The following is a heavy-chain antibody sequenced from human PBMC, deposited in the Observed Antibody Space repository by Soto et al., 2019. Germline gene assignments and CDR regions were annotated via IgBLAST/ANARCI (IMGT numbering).Heavy chain of an antibody. Sequence: SETLSLTCTVTGVSVSSAGYYWTWIRQHPGKGLEWIGYISYSGSTYYNPSLKSRVTISVDTSKSQFSLGLNSVTAADTAVYYCARFVNYYYYGMDVWGQGTTVTVSS. CDR2: ISYSGST. D-gene: IGHD2-21*01. CDR1: GVSVSSAGYY. CDR3: ARFVNYYYYGMDV. V-gene: IGHV4-31*03. J-gene: IGHJ6*02.